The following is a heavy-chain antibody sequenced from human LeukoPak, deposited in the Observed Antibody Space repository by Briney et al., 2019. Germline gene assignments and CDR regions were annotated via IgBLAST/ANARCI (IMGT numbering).Heavy chain of an antibody. CDR3: ARGLSYGKPRFDY. J-gene: IGHJ4*02. Sequence: SETLSLTCTVSGGSISSDYWSWIRQPDGKGLEWIGRIYTSGSTNYNPSLKSRVTISVDTSKNQFSLKLSSVTAADTAVYYCARGLSYGKPRFDYWGQGTLVTVSS. D-gene: IGHD1-26*01. CDR2: IYTSGST. V-gene: IGHV4-4*07. CDR1: GGSISSDY.